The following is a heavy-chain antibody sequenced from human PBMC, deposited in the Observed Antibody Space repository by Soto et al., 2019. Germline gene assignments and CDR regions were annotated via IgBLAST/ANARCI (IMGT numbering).Heavy chain of an antibody. CDR3: ARAPITIFGVVMDAFDI. Sequence: ASVKVSCKASGYTLTGYYMHWVRQAPGQGLEWMGWISAYNGNTNYAQKLQGRVTMTTDTSTSTAYMELRSLRSDDTAVYYCARAPITIFGVVMDAFDIWGQGTMVTVSS. CDR2: ISAYNGNT. D-gene: IGHD3-3*01. V-gene: IGHV1-18*04. CDR1: GYTLTGYY. J-gene: IGHJ3*02.